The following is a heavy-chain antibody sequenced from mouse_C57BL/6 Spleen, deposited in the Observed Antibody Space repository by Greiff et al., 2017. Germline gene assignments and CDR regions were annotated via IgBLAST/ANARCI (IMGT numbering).Heavy chain of an antibody. V-gene: IGHV1-19*01. CDR2: INPYNGGT. CDR3: ARCDYDGGYAMDY. J-gene: IGHJ4*01. D-gene: IGHD2-4*01. CDR1: GYTFTDYY. Sequence: VQLQQSGPVLVKPGASVKMSCKASGYTFTDYYMNWVKQSHGKSLEWIGVINPYNGGTSYNQKFKGKATLTVDKSSSTAYMELNSLTSEDSAVYYCARCDYDGGYAMDYWGQGTSVTVSS.